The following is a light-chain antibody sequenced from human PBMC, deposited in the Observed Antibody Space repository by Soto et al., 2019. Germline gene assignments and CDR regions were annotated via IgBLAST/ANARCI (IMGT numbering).Light chain of an antibody. CDR2: QGY. Sequence: TLAAPASGFPWQALTISCPGTSSVVGKYNLVSWYQQHPGKAPKVMILQGYKRPSGVSNRFSGSKSGSTASLIISRLQTEDEADYYCVSYTSSTTYVFGTGTKVTVL. CDR3: VSYTSSTTYV. J-gene: IGLJ1*01. CDR1: SSVVGKYNL. V-gene: IGLV2-14*02.